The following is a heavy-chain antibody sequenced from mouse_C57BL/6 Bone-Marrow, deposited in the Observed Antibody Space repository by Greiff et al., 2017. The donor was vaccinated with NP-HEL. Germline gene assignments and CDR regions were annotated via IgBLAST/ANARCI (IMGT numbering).Heavy chain of an antibody. CDR2: IRSKSNNYAT. V-gene: IGHV10-1*01. CDR1: GFSFNTYA. D-gene: IGHD1-1*01. CDR3: VRPAYGSSYAMDY. J-gene: IGHJ4*01. Sequence: EVQRVESGGGLVQPKGSLKLSCAASGFSFNTYAMNWVRQAPGKGLEWVARIRSKSNNYATYYADSVKDRFTISRDDSESMLYLQMNNVKTEDTAMYYFVRPAYGSSYAMDYWGQGTSVTVSS.